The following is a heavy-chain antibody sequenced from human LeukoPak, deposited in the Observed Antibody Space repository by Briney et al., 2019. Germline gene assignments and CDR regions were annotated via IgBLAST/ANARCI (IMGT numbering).Heavy chain of an antibody. Sequence: GASVKVSCKASGYTFTSYGISWVRQAPGQGLEWMGWISAYNGNTNYAQMLQGRVTMTTDTSTSTAYMELRSLRSDDTAVYYCARANNGEPYGDYPYYFNYWGQGTLVTVSS. V-gene: IGHV1-18*01. CDR2: ISAYNGNT. CDR3: ARANNGEPYGDYPYYFNY. CDR1: GYTFTSYG. J-gene: IGHJ4*02. D-gene: IGHD4-17*01.